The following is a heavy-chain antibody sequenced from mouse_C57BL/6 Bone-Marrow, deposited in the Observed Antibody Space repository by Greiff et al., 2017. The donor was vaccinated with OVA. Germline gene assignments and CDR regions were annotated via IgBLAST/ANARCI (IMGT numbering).Heavy chain of an antibody. Sequence: QVQLQQPGAELVKPGASVKMSCKASGYTFTSYWITWVKQRPGQGLEWIGDLYPGSGSTKYNEQFTSKATLTVDTSSSTAYMQLSSQTSEDSAVYYCARRGYYDYDAYWGKGTLGTVSA. J-gene: IGHJ3*01. CDR2: LYPGSGST. V-gene: IGHV1-55*01. CDR3: ARRGYYDYDAY. D-gene: IGHD2-4*01. CDR1: GYTFTSYW.